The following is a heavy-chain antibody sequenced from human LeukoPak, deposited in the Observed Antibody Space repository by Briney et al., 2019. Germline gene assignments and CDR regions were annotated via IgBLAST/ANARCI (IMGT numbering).Heavy chain of an antibody. CDR2: INIDGSST. J-gene: IGHJ4*02. CDR3: ARGYSGSGSPY. D-gene: IGHD3-10*01. CDR1: GFTFGSYW. Sequence: PGGSPRLSCAASGFTFGSYWMCWVRQAPGKGLAWVSHINIDGSSTAYADSVKGRFTISRDNAKNSLYLQMNSLRVEDTAVYYCARGYSGSGSPYWGQGTRDRVSS. V-gene: IGHV3-74*01.